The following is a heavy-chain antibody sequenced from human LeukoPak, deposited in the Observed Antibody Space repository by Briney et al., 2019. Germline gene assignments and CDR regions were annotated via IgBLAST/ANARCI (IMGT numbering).Heavy chain of an antibody. Sequence: SETLSLTCAVYGGSFSSYYWSWIRQPPGKGLEWIGEINHSGSTNYNPSLKSRVTILVDTSKNQFSLKLTSVTAADTAVYYCARSQARLGWFDPWGQGALVTVSS. V-gene: IGHV4-34*01. CDR3: ARSQARLGWFDP. D-gene: IGHD6-19*01. CDR2: INHSGST. CDR1: GGSFSSYY. J-gene: IGHJ5*02.